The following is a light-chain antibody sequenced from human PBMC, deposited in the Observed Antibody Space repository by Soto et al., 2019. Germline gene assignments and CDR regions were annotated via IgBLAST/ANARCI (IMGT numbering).Light chain of an antibody. CDR2: EVS. J-gene: IGLJ2*01. Sequence: QSALTQPASVSGSPGQSITISCTGTSSDVGGYNHVSWYQQHPGKAPKLMIYEVSNRSSGVSNRFSGSKSGNTASLTISGLQAEDEADYYCSSYTSSSTVVFGGGTQLTVL. V-gene: IGLV2-14*01. CDR1: SSDVGGYNH. CDR3: SSYTSSSTVV.